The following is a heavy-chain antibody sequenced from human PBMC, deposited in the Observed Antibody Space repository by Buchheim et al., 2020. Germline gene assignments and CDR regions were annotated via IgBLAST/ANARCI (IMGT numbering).Heavy chain of an antibody. D-gene: IGHD5-18*01. J-gene: IGHJ3*02. CDR2: IKQDGSEK. CDR3: ARDVGGYSYRGEDAFDI. Sequence: EVQLVESGGGLVQPGGSLRLSCAASGFTFSSYWMSWVRQAPGKGLEWVANIKQDGSEKYYVDSVKGRFTISRDNAKNSLYLQMNSLRAEDTAVYYCARDVGGYSYRGEDAFDIWGQGT. V-gene: IGHV3-7*01. CDR1: GFTFSSYW.